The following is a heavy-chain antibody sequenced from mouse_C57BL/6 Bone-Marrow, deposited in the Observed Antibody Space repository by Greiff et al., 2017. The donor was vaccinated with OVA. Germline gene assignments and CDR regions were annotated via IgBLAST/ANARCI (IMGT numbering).Heavy chain of an antibody. Sequence: EVQGVESGGGLVQPKGSLKLSCAASGFSFNTYAMNWVRQAPGKGLEWVARIRSKSNNYATYYADSVKDRFTISSADSESMLYLQMNNLKTEDKAMYYCVRGGQLRGMDYWGQGTAVTVSS. CDR3: VRGGQLRGMDY. D-gene: IGHD3-3*01. J-gene: IGHJ4*01. V-gene: IGHV10-1*01. CDR1: GFSFNTYA. CDR2: IRSKSNNYAT.